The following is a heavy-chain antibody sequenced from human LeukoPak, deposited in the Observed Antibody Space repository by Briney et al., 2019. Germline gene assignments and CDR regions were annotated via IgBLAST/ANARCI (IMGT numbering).Heavy chain of an antibody. Sequence: GASVKVSCKASGGTFSSYAISWVRQAPGQGLEWMGIINPSGGSTSYAQKFQGRVTMTRDMSTSTVYMELSSLRSEDTAVYYCARGGGWYIDYYYMDVWGKGTTVTVSS. D-gene: IGHD6-19*01. V-gene: IGHV1-46*01. CDR1: GGTFSSYA. CDR2: INPSGGST. CDR3: ARGGGWYIDYYYMDV. J-gene: IGHJ6*03.